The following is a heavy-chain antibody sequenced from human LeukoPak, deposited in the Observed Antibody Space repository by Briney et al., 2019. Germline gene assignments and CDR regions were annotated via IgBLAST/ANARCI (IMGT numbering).Heavy chain of an antibody. D-gene: IGHD3-10*01. Sequence: AGGSLRLSCAASGFTFSSYTMNWVRQAPGKGLEWVSSISSSSSYIYYADSVKGRFTISRDNARNSLYLQMNSLRAEDTAVYYCARDGSGYDDAFDIWGQGTMVTVSS. CDR1: GFTFSSYT. CDR3: ARDGSGYDDAFDI. J-gene: IGHJ3*02. CDR2: ISSSSSYI. V-gene: IGHV3-21*01.